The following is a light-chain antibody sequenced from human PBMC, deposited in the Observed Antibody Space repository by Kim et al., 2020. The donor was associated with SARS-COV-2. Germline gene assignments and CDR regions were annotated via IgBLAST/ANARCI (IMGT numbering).Light chain of an antibody. J-gene: IGKJ4*01. CDR3: QQSYSTPLT. CDR2: AAS. Sequence: AAVGDRVTITCRASQSISSYLNWYQQKPGKAPKLLIYAASSLQSGVPSRFSGSGSGTDFTLTISSLQPEDFATYYCQQSYSTPLTFGGGTKVDIK. V-gene: IGKV1-39*01. CDR1: QSISSY.